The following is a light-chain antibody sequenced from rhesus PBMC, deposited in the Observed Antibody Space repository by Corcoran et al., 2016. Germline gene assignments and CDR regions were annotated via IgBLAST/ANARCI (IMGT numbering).Light chain of an antibody. V-gene: IGKV1S14*01. J-gene: IGKJ1*01. CDR1: QDINNY. CDR3: RQHYTYPPT. CDR2: YAS. Sequence: DIQMTQSPSSLSASVGDTVTITCRASQDINNYLAWYQHTQGKAPKPLIFYASSLETGVPSRFSGNGSGTEFTLTISNLQPEDFTFSSCRQHYTYPPTFGQGTKVEIK.